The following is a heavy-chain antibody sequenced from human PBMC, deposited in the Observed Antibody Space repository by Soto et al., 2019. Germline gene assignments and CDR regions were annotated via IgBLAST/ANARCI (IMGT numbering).Heavy chain of an antibody. CDR1: GGSFSGYY. V-gene: IGHV4-59*01. CDR2: IYYSGST. D-gene: IGHD2-2*01. Sequence: PSETLSLTCAVYGGSFSGYYWSWIRQPPGKGLEWIGYIYYSGSTNYNPSLKSRVTISVDTSKNQFSLKLSSVTAADTAVYYCARVVGCSSTSCYPDYYYYGMDVWGQGTTVTVSS. CDR3: ARVVGCSSTSCYPDYYYYGMDV. J-gene: IGHJ6*02.